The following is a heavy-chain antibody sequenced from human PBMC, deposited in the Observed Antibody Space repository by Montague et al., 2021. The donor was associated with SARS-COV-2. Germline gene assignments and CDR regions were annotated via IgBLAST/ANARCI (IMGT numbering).Heavy chain of an antibody. D-gene: IGHD2-15*01. CDR1: GGSISSSGYY. J-gene: IGHJ4*02. CDR3: ARAGRNHGVGLSAIDY. Sequence: SETLSLTCTVSGGSISSSGYYWGWIRQPPGKGLEWIGSIYYSGSTYYNPSLKSRVTISVDTSKNQFSLKLSSVTAADTAVYYCARAGRNHGVGLSAIDYWGQGTLVTVSS. CDR2: IYYSGST. V-gene: IGHV4-39*07.